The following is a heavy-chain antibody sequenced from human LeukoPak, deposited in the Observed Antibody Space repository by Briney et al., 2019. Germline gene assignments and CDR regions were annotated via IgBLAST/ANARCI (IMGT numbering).Heavy chain of an antibody. Sequence: ASVKVSCKASGYTFTSYDINWVRQATGQGLEWMGWMNPNSGNTRYAQKFQGRVTMTRKTSISTAYMELSSLRSEDTAVYYCARVIASSSWYPDEKNYYYYYGMDVWGQGTTVTVSS. CDR1: GYTFTSYD. J-gene: IGHJ6*02. D-gene: IGHD6-13*01. CDR2: MNPNSGNT. V-gene: IGHV1-8*01. CDR3: ARVIASSSWYPDEKNYYYYYGMDV.